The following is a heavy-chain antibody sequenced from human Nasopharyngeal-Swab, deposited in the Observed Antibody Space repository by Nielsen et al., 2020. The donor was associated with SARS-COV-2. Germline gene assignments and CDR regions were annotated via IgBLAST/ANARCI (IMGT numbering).Heavy chain of an antibody. Sequence: GGSLRLSCAASGFSFSTYAMSWVRQAPGKGLEWVSAISGSGGDTYYADSVKGRFTISRDNSKNTLYLRMNSLRAEDTAVYYCLRGDRRDYWGPGTLVSVSS. CDR2: ISGSGGDT. D-gene: IGHD3-22*01. CDR1: GFSFSTYA. J-gene: IGHJ4*02. V-gene: IGHV3-23*01. CDR3: LRGDRRDY.